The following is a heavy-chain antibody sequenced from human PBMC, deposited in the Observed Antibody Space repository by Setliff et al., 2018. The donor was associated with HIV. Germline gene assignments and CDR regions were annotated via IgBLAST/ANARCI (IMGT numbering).Heavy chain of an antibody. D-gene: IGHD6-25*01. CDR3: ARSSGGVYFDY. CDR1: GGSINSYY. Sequence: PSETLSLTCTVSGGSINSYYWSWIRQPPGKGLEWIGYIYYDGSTNFSPATNYNPSLKSRVTISVDTSKNQFSLKLSSVTAADTAVYYCARSSGGVYFDYWGQGTLVTVSS. V-gene: IGHV4-59*12. J-gene: IGHJ4*02. CDR2: IYYDGST.